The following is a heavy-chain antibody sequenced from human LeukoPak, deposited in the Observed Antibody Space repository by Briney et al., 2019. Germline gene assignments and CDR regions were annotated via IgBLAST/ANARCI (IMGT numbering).Heavy chain of an antibody. CDR3: ARDQGEELIAGAQLGDY. CDR1: GFTFSDYY. CDR2: ISAGPTYT. Sequence: PGGSLRLSCAASGFTFSDYYMSWIRQAPGKGLEWISYISAGPTYTNYADSVKGRFTISRDNAKNALYLQMNSLRDEDTAVYYCARDQGEELIAGAQLGDYWGQGTLVTVSS. J-gene: IGHJ4*02. V-gene: IGHV3-11*06. D-gene: IGHD6-13*01.